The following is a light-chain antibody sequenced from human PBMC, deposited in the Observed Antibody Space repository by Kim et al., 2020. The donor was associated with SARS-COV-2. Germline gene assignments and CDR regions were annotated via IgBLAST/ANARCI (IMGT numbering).Light chain of an antibody. CDR2: RNT. CDR1: NIGSKN. CDR3: QLWDSTVV. Sequence: VSAALGQTARISCGGNNIGSKNVHWYHQKTRQAPVLVIYRNTNRPSGIPGRFSGSNSGNTATLTITRAQVGDEADYYCQLWDSTVVFGGGTQLTVL. J-gene: IGLJ3*02. V-gene: IGLV3-9*01.